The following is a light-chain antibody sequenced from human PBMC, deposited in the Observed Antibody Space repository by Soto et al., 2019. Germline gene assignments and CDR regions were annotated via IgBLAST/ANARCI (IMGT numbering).Light chain of an antibody. CDR3: QQRYNRPPYT. J-gene: IGKJ2*01. CDR1: QTVSSY. CDR2: DSS. V-gene: IGKV3-11*01. Sequence: EIVLTQSPVTLSLFPGERATLSCRASQTVSSYVAWYQQRHGQAPRLVIYDSSNRAPGVPARFSGSGSGTQFTLTISSLEPEDSAVYYCQQRYNRPPYTFGQGTKLEIK.